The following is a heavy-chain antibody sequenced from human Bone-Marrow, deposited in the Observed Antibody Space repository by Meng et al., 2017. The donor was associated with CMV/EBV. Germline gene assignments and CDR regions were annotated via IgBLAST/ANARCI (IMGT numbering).Heavy chain of an antibody. CDR3: ARVPAGNYGMDV. CDR2: ISSSSSYI. D-gene: IGHD2-2*01. J-gene: IGHJ6*02. V-gene: IGHV3-21*01. Sequence: GGSLRLSCAASGFTFSSYSMNWVRQAPGKGLEWVSSISSSSSYIYYADSVKGRFTISRDNAKNSLYLQMNSLRAEDTAVYYCARVPAGNYGMDVWGQGTTVTVSS. CDR1: GFTFSSYS.